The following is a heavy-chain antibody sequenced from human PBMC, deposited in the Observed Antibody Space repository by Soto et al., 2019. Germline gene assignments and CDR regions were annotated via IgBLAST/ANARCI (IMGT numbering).Heavy chain of an antibody. CDR3: VRGVPYFDY. V-gene: IGHV3-74*01. J-gene: IGHJ4*02. D-gene: IGHD2-8*02. CDR1: EFTLSSYW. Sequence: EVQLVESGGGLVQPGGSLRLSCAASEFTLSSYWMHWVRQAPGKGLVWVSRVNSDGSRTYADSVKGRFTISRDNAKNTLYLQMNSLRAEDTAVYYCVRGVPYFDYWGQGTLVTVSS. CDR2: VNSDGSR.